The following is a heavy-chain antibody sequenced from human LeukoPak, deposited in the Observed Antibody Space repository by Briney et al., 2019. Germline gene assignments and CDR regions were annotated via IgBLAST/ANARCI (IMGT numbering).Heavy chain of an antibody. CDR2: IHWNGGRT. CDR3: AKRSAAGTVGYFDY. V-gene: IGHV3-20*04. Sequence: GGSLRLSCAASGFTFDNYGINWVRHAPGKGLEWVSRIHWNGGRTGYADSVKGRFTISRDNAKNSLYLQMHSLRPEDTALYYCAKRSAAGTVGYFDYWGQGTLVTVSS. J-gene: IGHJ4*02. CDR1: GFTFDNYG. D-gene: IGHD6-13*01.